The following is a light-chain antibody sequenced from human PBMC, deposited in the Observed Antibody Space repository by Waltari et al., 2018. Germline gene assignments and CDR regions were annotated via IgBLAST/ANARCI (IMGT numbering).Light chain of an antibody. Sequence: QSALTQPPSASGSPGQSVTISCTGTSSDVGGYNYVSCYQQHPGKVPKLMIYEVSKLPSVVPDRFSGCKSGNTASLTVSGLQAEDEADYYCASYAGSRYVFGTGTKVTVL. V-gene: IGLV2-8*01. CDR2: EVS. CDR3: ASYAGSRYV. CDR1: SSDVGGYNY. J-gene: IGLJ1*01.